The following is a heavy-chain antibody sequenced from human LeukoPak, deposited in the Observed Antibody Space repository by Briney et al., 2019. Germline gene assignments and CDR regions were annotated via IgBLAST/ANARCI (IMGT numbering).Heavy chain of an antibody. J-gene: IGHJ4*02. D-gene: IGHD5-12*01. CDR1: GFTFSSYE. Sequence: GGSLRLSCAASGFTFSSYEMNWVRQAPGKGLEWVSYISSSGSTIYYADSVKGRFTISRDNSKNTLYLQMNSLRAEDTAVYYCAKDQDIVATSDYFDYWGQGTLVTVSS. CDR3: AKDQDIVATSDYFDY. V-gene: IGHV3-48*03. CDR2: ISSSGSTI.